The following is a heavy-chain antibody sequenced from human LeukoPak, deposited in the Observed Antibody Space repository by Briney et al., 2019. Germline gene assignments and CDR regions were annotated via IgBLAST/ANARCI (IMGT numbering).Heavy chain of an antibody. CDR2: IWYDGSNK. J-gene: IGHJ4*02. V-gene: IGHV3-33*06. Sequence: PGGSLRLSCAASGFTFSSYGMHWVRQAPGKGLEWVAVIWYDGSNKYYADSVKGRFTIFRDNSKNTLYLQMNSLRAEDTAVYYCAKDLTGYSSSWYGDYWGQGTLVTVSS. CDR3: AKDLTGYSSSWYGDY. D-gene: IGHD6-13*01. CDR1: GFTFSSYG.